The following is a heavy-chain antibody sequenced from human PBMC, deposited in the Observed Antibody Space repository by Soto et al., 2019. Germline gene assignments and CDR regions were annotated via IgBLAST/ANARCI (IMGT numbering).Heavy chain of an antibody. D-gene: IGHD3-9*01. Sequence: SGPTLVNSTQTLTLTCTFSGFSLSTSGMCVSWIRQPPGKALEWLALIDWDDDKYYSTSLKTRLTISKDTSKNQVVLTMTNMDPVDTATYYCAHRLAYYDILTGTFDYWGQGTLVTV. CDR2: IDWDDDK. CDR3: AHRLAYYDILTGTFDY. J-gene: IGHJ4*02. CDR1: GFSLSTSGMC. V-gene: IGHV2-70*12.